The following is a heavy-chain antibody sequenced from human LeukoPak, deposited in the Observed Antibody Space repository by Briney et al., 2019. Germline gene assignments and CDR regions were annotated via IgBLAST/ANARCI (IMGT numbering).Heavy chain of an antibody. CDR1: GFTFSSYS. J-gene: IGHJ3*02. CDR2: IISSSSYI. Sequence: KPGGSLRLSCAASGFTFSSYSMNWVRQAPGKGLEWVSSIISSSSYIYYADSVKGRFTISRDNAKNSLYLQMNSLRAEDTAVYYCARVGGSYYYDSSGYYHEGDAFDIWGQGTMVTVSS. D-gene: IGHD3-22*01. V-gene: IGHV3-21*01. CDR3: ARVGGSYYYDSSGYYHEGDAFDI.